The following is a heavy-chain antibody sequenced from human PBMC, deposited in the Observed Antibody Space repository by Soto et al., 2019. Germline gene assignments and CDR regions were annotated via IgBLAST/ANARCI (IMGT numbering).Heavy chain of an antibody. D-gene: IGHD6-13*01. Sequence: GGSLSLSCSASGFTFSSYAMHWVRQAPGKGLEYVSAISSNGGSTYYADSVKGRFTISRDNSKNTLYLQMSSLRAEDTAVYYCVKPYSSSHNWLDLGGQGTMVTVSS. CDR2: ISSNGGST. CDR3: VKPYSSSHNWLDL. CDR1: GFTFSSYA. J-gene: IGHJ5*02. V-gene: IGHV3-64D*06.